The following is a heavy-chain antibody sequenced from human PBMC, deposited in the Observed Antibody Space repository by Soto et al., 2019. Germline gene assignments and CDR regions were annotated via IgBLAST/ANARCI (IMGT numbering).Heavy chain of an antibody. CDR2: INHSGST. D-gene: IGHD4-17*01. J-gene: IGHJ4*02. CDR3: ARGRKHDSGCNPRPFDY. V-gene: IGHV4-34*01. CDR1: GGSFSGYY. Sequence: PSGTLSLTCAVYGGSFSGYYWSWIRQPPGKGLEWIGEINHSGSTNYNPSLKSRVTISVDTSKNQFSLKLSSVTAADTAVYYCARGRKHDSGCNPRPFDYWGQGTLVPVSS.